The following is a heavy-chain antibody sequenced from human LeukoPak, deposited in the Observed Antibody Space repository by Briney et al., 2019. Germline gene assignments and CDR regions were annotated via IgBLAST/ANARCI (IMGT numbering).Heavy chain of an antibody. V-gene: IGHV3-48*01. CDR3: ARGYCSSTSCYRYYYYYYMDV. CDR2: ISSSSSTI. CDR1: RFTFSSYS. J-gene: IGHJ6*03. D-gene: IGHD2-2*01. Sequence: GSLRPSCAASRFTFSSYSMNWVRQAPGKGLEWVSYISSSSSTIYYADSVKGRFTISRDNAKNSLYLQKNSLRAEDTAVYYCARGYCSSTSCYRYYYYYYMDVWGKGTTVTVSS.